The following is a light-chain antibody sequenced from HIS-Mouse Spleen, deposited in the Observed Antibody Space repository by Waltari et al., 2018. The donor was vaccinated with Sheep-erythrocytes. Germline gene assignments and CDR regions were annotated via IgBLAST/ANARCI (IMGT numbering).Light chain of an antibody. Sequence: QSALTQPASVSGSPGQSITISCTGTSSDVGSYNLVSWYQQHPGKAPNLMIHEGSKRPSGVSNRFSGSKSGNTASLTISGLQAEDEADYYCCSYAGSSTPWVFGGVTKLTVL. J-gene: IGLJ3*02. CDR1: SSDVGSYNL. CDR2: EGS. CDR3: CSYAGSSTPWV. V-gene: IGLV2-23*01.